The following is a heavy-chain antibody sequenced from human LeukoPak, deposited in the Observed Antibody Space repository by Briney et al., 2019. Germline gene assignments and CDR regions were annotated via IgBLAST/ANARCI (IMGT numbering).Heavy chain of an antibody. D-gene: IGHD6-6*01. J-gene: IGHJ6*03. CDR1: GGSISSTSYY. V-gene: IGHV4-39*01. Sequence: PSETLSLTCTVSGGSISSTSYYWGWIRQPPGKGLEWIGSFYYSGGTYYNPSLRSRVTISVDTSKNQFSLKLSSVTAADTAVYYCARHGGAAAPYYYYYYMDVLGKGTTVTVSS. CDR2: FYYSGGT. CDR3: ARHGGAAAPYYYYYYMDV.